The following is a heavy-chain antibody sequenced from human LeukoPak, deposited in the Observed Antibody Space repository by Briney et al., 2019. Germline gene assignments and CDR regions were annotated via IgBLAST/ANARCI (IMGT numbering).Heavy chain of an antibody. CDR3: AKRGAEVGASVAPGDY. CDR1: GFTFSSYA. D-gene: IGHD1-26*01. V-gene: IGHV3-23*01. Sequence: PGGSLRLSCAASGFTFSSYAMSWVRQAPGKGLEWVSGISGSGSAYYADSVKGRFSISRDKSKNTVYLQMDSLRAEDTAVYYCAKRGAEVGASVAPGDYWGQGTLLTVSS. J-gene: IGHJ4*02. CDR2: ISGSGSA.